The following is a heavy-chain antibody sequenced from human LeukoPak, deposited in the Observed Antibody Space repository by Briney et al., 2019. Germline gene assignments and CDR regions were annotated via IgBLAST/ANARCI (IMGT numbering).Heavy chain of an antibody. CDR1: GGSISSYY. D-gene: IGHD3-22*01. V-gene: IGHV4-59*01. CDR2: IYYSGST. J-gene: IGHJ3*02. Sequence: AETLTLTCTVSGGSISSYYWSWIRKPPGKGLEWIGYIYYSGSTNYNPSLKSRVTISVDTSKNQFSLKLSSVTAADTAVYYCARVWEDYDSSALDAFDIWGQGTMVTVSS. CDR3: ARVWEDYDSSALDAFDI.